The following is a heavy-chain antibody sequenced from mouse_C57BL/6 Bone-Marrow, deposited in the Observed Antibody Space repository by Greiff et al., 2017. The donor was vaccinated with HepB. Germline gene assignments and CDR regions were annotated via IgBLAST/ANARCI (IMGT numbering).Heavy chain of an antibody. Sequence: QVQLQQSGAELVRPGASVKLSCKASGYTFTDYYINWVKQRPGQGLEWIARIYPGSGNTYYNEKFKGKATLTAEKSSSTAYMQLSSLTSEDSAVYFCAGYYGSKPWYFDVWGTGTTVTVSS. D-gene: IGHD1-1*01. CDR3: AGYYGSKPWYFDV. V-gene: IGHV1-76*01. J-gene: IGHJ1*03. CDR2: IYPGSGNT. CDR1: GYTFTDYY.